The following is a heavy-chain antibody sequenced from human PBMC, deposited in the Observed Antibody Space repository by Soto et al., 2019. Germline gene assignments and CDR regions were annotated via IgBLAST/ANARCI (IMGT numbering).Heavy chain of an antibody. Sequence: SETLSLTCTVSGGSIRSGDSYWSWIRQPPGKGLEWLGYIYYSRSTYYNPSLESRVTISLDTSKNQFYLNLSSVTAADTAVYYCARTHHSDRSGTDYWGQGTLFTVSS. CDR3: ARTHHSDRSGTDY. D-gene: IGHD3-22*01. CDR2: IYYSRST. CDR1: GGSIRSGDSY. J-gene: IGHJ4*02. V-gene: IGHV4-30-4*01.